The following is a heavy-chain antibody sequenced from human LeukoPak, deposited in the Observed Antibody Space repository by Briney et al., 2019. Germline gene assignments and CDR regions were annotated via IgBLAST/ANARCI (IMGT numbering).Heavy chain of an antibody. V-gene: IGHV3-7*03. J-gene: IGHJ4*02. CDR3: AMGSDYYDSSGYSFDY. D-gene: IGHD3-22*01. CDR2: IKKDGSEK. CDR1: GFTFSSYG. Sequence: AGGTLRLSCAASGFTFSSYGMSWVRQAPGKGLEWVANIKKDGSEKYYVDSVKGRFTISRDNAKNSLYLQMNSLRAEDTALHYCAMGSDYYDSSGYSFDYWGQGTLVTVSS.